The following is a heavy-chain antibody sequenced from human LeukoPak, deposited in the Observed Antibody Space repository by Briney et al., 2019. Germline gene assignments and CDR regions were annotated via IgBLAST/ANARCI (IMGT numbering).Heavy chain of an antibody. CDR3: ARDPVPAARAPFDY. CDR1: GFTFSSYA. Sequence: GGSLRLSCAASGFTFSSYAMHWVRQAPGKGLEWVAVISYDGSNKYYADSVKGRFTISRDNSKNTLYLQMNSLRAEDTAVYYCARDPVPAARAPFDYWGRGTLVTVSS. J-gene: IGHJ4*02. V-gene: IGHV3-30-3*01. CDR2: ISYDGSNK. D-gene: IGHD2-2*01.